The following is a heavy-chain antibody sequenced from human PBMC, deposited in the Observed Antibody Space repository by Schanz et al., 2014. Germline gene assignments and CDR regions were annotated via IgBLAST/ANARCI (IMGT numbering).Heavy chain of an antibody. V-gene: IGHV3-30*02. CDR3: AKEWSPSF. J-gene: IGHJ4*02. CDR1: GFTFSTTG. CDR2: IRYDGINK. Sequence: VQLVESGGGLAQPGGSLRLSCAASGFTFSTTGMHWVRQAPGKGLVWVTYIRYDGINKYYADSVKGRFTVSRDNAKSTLFLQMDSLRPEDTAIYYCAKEWSPSFWGQGTLVTVSS. D-gene: IGHD1-26*01.